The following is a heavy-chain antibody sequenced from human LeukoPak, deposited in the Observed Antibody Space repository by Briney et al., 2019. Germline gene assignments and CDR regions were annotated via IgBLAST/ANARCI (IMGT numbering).Heavy chain of an antibody. V-gene: IGHV1-18*01. Sequence: ASVKVSCKASGYTFTSYGISWVRQAPGQGLEWMGWISAYNGNTNYAQKLQGRVTMTTDTSTSTAYMELRSLRSDDTAVYYCARGLWKTGYSGYDSPWFDTWGQGTLVTVSS. CDR2: ISAYNGNT. J-gene: IGHJ5*02. CDR1: GYTFTSYG. D-gene: IGHD5-12*01. CDR3: ARGLWKTGYSGYDSPWFDT.